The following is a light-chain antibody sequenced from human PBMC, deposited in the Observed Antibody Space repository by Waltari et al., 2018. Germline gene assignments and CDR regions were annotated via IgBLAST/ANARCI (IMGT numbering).Light chain of an antibody. J-gene: IGLJ1*01. V-gene: IGLV2-14*01. CDR3: SSYTSSSTLC. CDR1: SSDVGGYNY. Sequence: QSALTQPASVSGSPGQSITISCTGTSSDVGGYNYVSWYQQHPGKAPKLMIYEVSKRPSGVSNRFAGSKSGNTASLTISGLQAEDEADYYCSSYTSSSTLCFGTGTKVTVL. CDR2: EVS.